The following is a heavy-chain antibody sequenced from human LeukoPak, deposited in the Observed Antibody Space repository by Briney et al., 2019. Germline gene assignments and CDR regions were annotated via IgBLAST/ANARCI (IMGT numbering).Heavy chain of an antibody. V-gene: IGHV4-59*01. CDR1: GGSPSSYY. Sequence: SETLSLTCTVSGGSPSSYYWSWTRQPPGKGLEWIGYIYSTGTTNHNPSLRGRVTLSVDTSKNQFSLKLSSVTAADAAVYYCARDVYCGGDCSYFDSWGQGTLVTVSS. D-gene: IGHD2-21*02. CDR3: ARDVYCGGDCSYFDS. J-gene: IGHJ4*02. CDR2: IYSTGTT.